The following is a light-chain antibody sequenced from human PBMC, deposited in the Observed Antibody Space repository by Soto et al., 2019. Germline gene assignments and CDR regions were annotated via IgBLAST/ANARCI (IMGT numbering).Light chain of an antibody. CDR3: SSYQISTAYL. CDR2: EVS. CDR1: SSDVGGYDY. J-gene: IGLJ1*01. Sequence: QSALTQPASVSGSPGQSITISCTGTSSDVGGYDYVSWYQIHPGKAPKLMVFEVSNRPSGVSYRFSGSKSGNTASLTISGLQAEDEDDYFCSSYQISTAYLFGTGTKVTV. V-gene: IGLV2-14*01.